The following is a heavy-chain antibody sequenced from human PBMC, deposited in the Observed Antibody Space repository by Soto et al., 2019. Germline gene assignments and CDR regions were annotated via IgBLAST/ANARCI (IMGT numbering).Heavy chain of an antibody. CDR1: GYTFTSYG. Sequence: ASVKVSCKASGYTFTSYGISWVRQAPGQGLEWMGWINPNSGGTNYAQKFQGWVTMTRDTSISTAYMELSRLRSDDTAVYYCARTDYDILTGSPRWQFDYWGQGTLVTVSS. D-gene: IGHD3-9*01. J-gene: IGHJ4*02. V-gene: IGHV1-2*04. CDR3: ARTDYDILTGSPRWQFDY. CDR2: INPNSGGT.